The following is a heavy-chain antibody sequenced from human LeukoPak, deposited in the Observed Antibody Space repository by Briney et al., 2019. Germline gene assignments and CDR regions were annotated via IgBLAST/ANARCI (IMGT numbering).Heavy chain of an antibody. Sequence: GGSLRLSCAASGFTFDAYAMHCVREAPGEGLEWVSGISWNSGSIGCSDSVKGRFTISRDNAKNSLYLQMNSLRAEDTALYYCAKDMGPSTIAAAGIGYWGQGTLVTVSS. CDR1: GFTFDAYA. CDR3: AKDMGPSTIAAAGIGY. D-gene: IGHD6-13*01. CDR2: ISWNSGSI. J-gene: IGHJ4*02. V-gene: IGHV3-9*01.